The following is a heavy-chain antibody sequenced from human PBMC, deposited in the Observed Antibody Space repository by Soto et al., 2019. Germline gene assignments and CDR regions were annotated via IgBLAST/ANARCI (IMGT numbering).Heavy chain of an antibody. CDR1: GGTFSSYA. CDR2: IIPTFGTA. J-gene: IGHJ6*02. D-gene: IGHD3-3*01. V-gene: IGHV1-69*01. CDR3: ARDNDFWSGYSKVYYYYYGMDV. Sequence: QVQLVQSGAEVKKPGSSVKVSCKASGGTFSSYAISWVRQAPGQGLEWMGGIIPTFGTANYAQKFQGRVTITADESTSTAYMELSSLRSEDTAVYYCARDNDFWSGYSKVYYYYYGMDVWGQGTTVTVSS.